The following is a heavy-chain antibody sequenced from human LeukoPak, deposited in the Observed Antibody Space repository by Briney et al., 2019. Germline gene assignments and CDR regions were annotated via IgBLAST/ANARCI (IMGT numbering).Heavy chain of an antibody. J-gene: IGHJ4*02. V-gene: IGHV3-23*01. Sequence: GGSLRLSCAASGFTFSNYAMSWVRQARGRGVWRVSAITGSGGRTDYGDSVKGRFNISRDNSKNTLYLQMNSLRAEDTAVYYCAKYGSASYYFDYWGQGTQVTVSS. CDR2: ITGSGGRT. D-gene: IGHD6-19*01. CDR3: AKYGSASYYFDY. CDR1: GFTFSNYA.